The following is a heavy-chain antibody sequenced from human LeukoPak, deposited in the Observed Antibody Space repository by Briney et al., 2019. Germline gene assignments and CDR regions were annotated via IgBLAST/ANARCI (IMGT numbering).Heavy chain of an antibody. V-gene: IGHV3-30*04. CDR1: GFTFSSYA. J-gene: IGHJ3*02. D-gene: IGHD5-24*01. CDR3: ASTRRDDAFDI. Sequence: PGGSLRLSCAASGFTFSSYAMHWVRQAPGKGLEWVAVISYDGSNKYYADSVKGRFTISRDNSKNTLYLQMNSLRAEDTAVYYCASTRRDDAFDIWGQGTMVTVSS. CDR2: ISYDGSNK.